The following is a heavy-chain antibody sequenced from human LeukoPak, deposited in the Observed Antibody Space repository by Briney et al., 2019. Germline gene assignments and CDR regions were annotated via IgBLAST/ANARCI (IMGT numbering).Heavy chain of an antibody. CDR1: GFTFSSYG. V-gene: IGHV3-33*01. CDR3: ARDRLLWFGELDMDV. Sequence: PGRSLRLSCAASGFTFSSYGMHWVRQAPGKGLEWVAVIWYDGSNKYYADSVKGRFTISRDNSKNTLYLQMNSLRAEDTAVYCCARDRLLWFGELDMDVWGKGTTVTVSS. CDR2: IWYDGSNK. J-gene: IGHJ6*04. D-gene: IGHD3-10*01.